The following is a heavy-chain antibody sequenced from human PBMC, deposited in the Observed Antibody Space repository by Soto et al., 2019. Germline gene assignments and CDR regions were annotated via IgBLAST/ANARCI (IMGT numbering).Heavy chain of an antibody. CDR1: GYSFTSYW. J-gene: IGHJ6*02. V-gene: IGHV5-51*01. CDR3: AVDSSSWTGSGYYGMDV. D-gene: IGHD6-13*01. Sequence: PGESLKISCTGSGYSFTSYWIGWVRQMPGKGLEWMGIIYPGDSDTRYSPSFQGQVAISADKSISTAYLQWSSLKASDTAMYYCAVDSSSWTGSGYYGMDVWGQGTTVTVSS. CDR2: IYPGDSDT.